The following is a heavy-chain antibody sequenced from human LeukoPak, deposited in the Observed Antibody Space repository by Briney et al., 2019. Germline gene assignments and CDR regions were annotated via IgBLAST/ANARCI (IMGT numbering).Heavy chain of an antibody. CDR1: GGSISSGSYY. J-gene: IGHJ6*03. Sequence: SQTLSLTCTVSGGSISSGSYYWSWIRQPAGKGLEWIGRIYTSGSTNYNPSLKSPVTISVDTTKNQFSLKLSSVTAADTAVYYCARVPSYDFWSGYSYYYYMDVWGKGTTVTVSS. D-gene: IGHD3-3*01. CDR3: ARVPSYDFWSGYSYYYYMDV. CDR2: IYTSGST. V-gene: IGHV4-61*02.